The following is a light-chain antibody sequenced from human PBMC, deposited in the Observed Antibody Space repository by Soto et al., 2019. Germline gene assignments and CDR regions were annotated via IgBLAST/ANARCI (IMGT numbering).Light chain of an antibody. CDR2: EVS. CDR3: CSYTSTTAYV. CDR1: FSDVGRYNS. V-gene: IGLV2-14*01. Sequence: QSALTQPASVSGSPGQSITISCTGTFSDVGRYNSVSWYQQRPGKAPKLMIFEVSNRPSGVSNRFSGSKSGNTASLAISGLQTEDEADYYCCSYTSTTAYVFGTGTQLTVL. J-gene: IGLJ1*01.